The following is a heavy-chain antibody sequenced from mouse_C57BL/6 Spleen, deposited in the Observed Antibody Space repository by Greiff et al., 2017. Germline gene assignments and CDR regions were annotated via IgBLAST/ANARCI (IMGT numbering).Heavy chain of an antibody. CDR3: ARKTNWDVFDY. V-gene: IGHV1-82*01. CDR2: IYPGDGDT. D-gene: IGHD4-1*02. CDR1: GYAFSSSW. J-gene: IGHJ2*01. Sequence: QVQLKESGPELVKPGASVKISCKASGYAFSSSWMNWVKQRPGKGLEWIGRIYPGDGDTNYNGKFKGKATLTADKSSSTAYMQLSSLTSEDSAVYFCARKTNWDVFDYWGQGTTLTVSS.